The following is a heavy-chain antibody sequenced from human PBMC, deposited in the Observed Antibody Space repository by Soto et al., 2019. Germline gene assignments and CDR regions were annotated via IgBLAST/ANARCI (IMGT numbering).Heavy chain of an antibody. CDR3: ARTTYGDYRDGAFDI. V-gene: IGHV3-20*01. J-gene: IGHJ3*02. CDR2: INWNGGST. Sequence: GGPLRLSCAASGFTFDDYGMSWVRQAPGKGLEWVSGINWNGGSTGYADSVKGRFTISRDNAKNSLYLQMNSLRAEDTALYHCARTTYGDYRDGAFDIWGQGTMVTVSS. CDR1: GFTFDDYG. D-gene: IGHD4-17*01.